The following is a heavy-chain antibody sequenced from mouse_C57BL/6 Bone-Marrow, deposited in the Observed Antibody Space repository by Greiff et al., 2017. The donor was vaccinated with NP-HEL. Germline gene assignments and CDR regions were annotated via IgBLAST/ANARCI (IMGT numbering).Heavy chain of an antibody. CDR3: ARHEGGGRGWLRAWFAY. J-gene: IGHJ3*01. Sequence: QVHVKQSGAELVKPGASVKLSCKASGYTFTEYTIHWVKQRSGQGLEWIGWFYPGSGSIKYNEKFKDKATLTADKSSSTVYMELSRLTSEDSAVYFCARHEGGGRGWLRAWFAYWGQGTLVTVSA. V-gene: IGHV1-62-2*01. CDR1: GYTFTEYT. D-gene: IGHD2-3*01. CDR2: FYPGSGSI.